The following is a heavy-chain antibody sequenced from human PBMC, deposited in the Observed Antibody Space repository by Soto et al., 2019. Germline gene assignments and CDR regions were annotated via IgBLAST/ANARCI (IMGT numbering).Heavy chain of an antibody. CDR1: GGSISSYY. J-gene: IGHJ6*03. D-gene: IGHD2-8*01. Sequence: SETLSLTCTVSGGSISSYYWSWIRQPPGEGLEWIGYIYYSGSTNYNPSLKSRVTISVDTSKNQFSLKLSSVTAADTAVYYCARLYPGYMDVWGKGTTVTVSS. V-gene: IGHV4-59*01. CDR3: ARLYPGYMDV. CDR2: IYYSGST.